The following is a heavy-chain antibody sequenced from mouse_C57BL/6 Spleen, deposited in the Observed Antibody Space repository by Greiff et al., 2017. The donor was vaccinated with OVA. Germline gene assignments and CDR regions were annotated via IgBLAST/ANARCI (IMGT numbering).Heavy chain of an antibody. J-gene: IGHJ2*01. CDR2: IHPNSGST. CDR1: GYTFTSYW. CDR3: ARTGDGYYDY. D-gene: IGHD2-3*01. V-gene: IGHV1-64*01. Sequence: QVQLQQSGAELAKPGASVKLSCKASGYTFTSYWMHWVKQRPGQGLEWIGMIHPNSGSTNYNEKFKSKATLTVDKSSSTAYMQLSSLTSEDSAVYYCARTGDGYYDYWGQGTTLTVSS.